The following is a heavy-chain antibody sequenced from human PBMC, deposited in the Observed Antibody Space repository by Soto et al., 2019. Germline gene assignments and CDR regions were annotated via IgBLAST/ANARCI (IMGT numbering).Heavy chain of an antibody. V-gene: IGHV4-4*07. CDR3: VRGRGDYFDRTGYYFDY. J-gene: IGHJ4*02. Sequence: LXLTCTVSGGSIIIYYWSWIRQPAGRGLEWIGRIYGTDNTNYNPSLKSRVTMSVDPSKNQLSLILTSVTAADTAVYYCVRGRGDYFDRTGYYFDYWGQGALVTVSS. CDR1: GGSIIIYY. D-gene: IGHD3-22*01. CDR2: IYGTDNT.